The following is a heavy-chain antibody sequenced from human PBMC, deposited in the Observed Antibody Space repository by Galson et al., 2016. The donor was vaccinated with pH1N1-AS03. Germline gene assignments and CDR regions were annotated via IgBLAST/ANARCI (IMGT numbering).Heavy chain of an antibody. Sequence: SGATTYYADSVQGRFTISRDNAKNSLYLQMHSLRAEDTAVYYCASRVALRGPNIDFWGQGTLVTVSS. V-gene: IGHV3-48*03. CDR2: SGATT. J-gene: IGHJ4*02. CDR3: ASRVALRGPNIDF. D-gene: IGHD2-15*01.